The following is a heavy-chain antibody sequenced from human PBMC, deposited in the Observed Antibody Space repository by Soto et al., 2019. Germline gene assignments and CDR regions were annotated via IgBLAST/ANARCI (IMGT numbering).Heavy chain of an antibody. D-gene: IGHD2-2*01. J-gene: IGHJ4*02. CDR1: GFTFSSYA. Sequence: PGGSLRLSCAASGFTFSSYAMHWVRQAPGKGLEWVAVISYDGSNKYYADSVKGRFTISRDNSKSTLYLQMNSLRAEDTAVYYCAREPIYCSSTSCANSPFDYWGQGTLVTVSS. V-gene: IGHV3-30-3*01. CDR2: ISYDGSNK. CDR3: AREPIYCSSTSCANSPFDY.